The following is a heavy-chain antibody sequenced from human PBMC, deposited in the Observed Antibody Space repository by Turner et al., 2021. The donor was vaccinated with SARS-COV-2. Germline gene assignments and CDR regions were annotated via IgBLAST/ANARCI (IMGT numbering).Heavy chain of an antibody. J-gene: IGHJ4*02. CDR1: GYTCTSYY. CDR2: INPSGGST. D-gene: IGHD6-13*01. Sequence: QVRLVKSGAELYMTGALVKVSCKASGYTCTSYYMHWGRQVAGQGLEWMGIINPSGGSTSYAQKFQGRITMTRDTSTSTVYMALSRLRSEDAAVYYCARVGIASLDYWGQGTLVTVSS. CDR3: ARVGIASLDY. V-gene: IGHV1-46*01.